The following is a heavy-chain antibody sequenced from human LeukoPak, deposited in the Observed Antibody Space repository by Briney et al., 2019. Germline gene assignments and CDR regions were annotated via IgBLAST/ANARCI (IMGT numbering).Heavy chain of an antibody. CDR3: ARASDGYSSGWESYYYMDV. CDR1: GGTFSSYA. D-gene: IGHD6-19*01. CDR2: IIPIFGTA. Sequence: ASVKVSCKASGGTFSSYAISWVRQAPGQGLEWMGGIIPIFGTANYAQKFQGRVTITADESTSTAYMELSSLRSEDTAVYYSARASDGYSSGWESYYYMDVWGKGTTVTVSS. J-gene: IGHJ6*03. V-gene: IGHV1-69*13.